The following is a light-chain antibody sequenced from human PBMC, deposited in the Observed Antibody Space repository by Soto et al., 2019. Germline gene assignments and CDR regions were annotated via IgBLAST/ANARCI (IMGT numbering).Light chain of an antibody. CDR2: GNT. CDR3: LSFDSSLSVV. CDR1: SSNIGAGYD. V-gene: IGLV1-40*01. Sequence: QSVLTQPPSVSGAPGPRGTISCTGSSSNIGAGYDVHWYQQLPGRAPKLLIYGNTNRPSGVPDRFSGSKSGTSASLAITGLLAEDEGDYYCLSFDSSLSVVFGGGTKVTVL. J-gene: IGLJ2*01.